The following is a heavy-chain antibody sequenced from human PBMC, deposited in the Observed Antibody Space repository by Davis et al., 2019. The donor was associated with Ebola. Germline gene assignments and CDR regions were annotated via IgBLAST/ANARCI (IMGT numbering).Heavy chain of an antibody. J-gene: IGHJ4*02. CDR1: GYTFTGYY. V-gene: IGHV1-2*04. CDR3: ATSHSSGWLGY. Sequence: AASVKVSCKASGYTFTGYYMHWVRQAPGQGLEWMGWINPNSGGTNYAQKFQGWVTMTRDTSISTAYMELSRLRSDDTAVYYCATSHSSGWLGYWGQGTLVTVSS. D-gene: IGHD6-19*01. CDR2: INPNSGGT.